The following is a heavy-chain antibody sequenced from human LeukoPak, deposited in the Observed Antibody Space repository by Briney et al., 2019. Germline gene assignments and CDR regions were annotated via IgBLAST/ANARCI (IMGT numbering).Heavy chain of an antibody. CDR3: ARLIAARPGY. V-gene: IGHV4-34*01. CDR2: ITHSGST. Sequence: PSETLSLTGAVHGGAFSGYYWRWIRQPPGKGLEWIGEITHSGSTNYDPSLKSRVTISVDTSKTQFSLTLSAVTAADTAVYYCARLIAARPGYWGQGTLVTVAS. CDR1: GGAFSGYY. D-gene: IGHD6-6*01. J-gene: IGHJ4*02.